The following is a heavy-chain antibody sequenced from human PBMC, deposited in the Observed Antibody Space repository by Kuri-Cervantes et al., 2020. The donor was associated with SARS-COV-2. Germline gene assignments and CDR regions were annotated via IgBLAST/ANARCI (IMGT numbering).Heavy chain of an antibody. Sequence: KVSCKGSGYSFTSHWIGWVRQMPGKGLEWMGIIYPGDSDTRYSPSFQGQVTISADKSISTAYLQWSSLKASGTAMYYCARQASIVGATTGFDYWGQGTLVTVSS. CDR2: IYPGDSDT. J-gene: IGHJ4*02. V-gene: IGHV5-51*01. CDR1: GYSFTSHW. CDR3: ARQASIVGATTGFDY. D-gene: IGHD1-26*01.